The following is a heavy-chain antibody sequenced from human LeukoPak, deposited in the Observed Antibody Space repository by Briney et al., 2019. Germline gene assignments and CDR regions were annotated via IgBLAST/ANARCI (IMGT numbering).Heavy chain of an antibody. CDR2: ISSSSSYI. Sequence: GGSLRLSCAASGFTISSYSMYWVRQAQGKGLEWVSSISSSSSYIYYADSVKGRFTISRDNAKNSLYLQMNSLRAEDTAVYYCARDPGLDYWGQGTLVTVSS. D-gene: IGHD3-22*01. CDR1: GFTISSYS. CDR3: ARDPGLDY. J-gene: IGHJ4*02. V-gene: IGHV3-21*01.